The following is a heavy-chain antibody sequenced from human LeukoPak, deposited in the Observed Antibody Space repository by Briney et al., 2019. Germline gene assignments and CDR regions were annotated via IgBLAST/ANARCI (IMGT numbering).Heavy chain of an antibody. CDR1: GGSISSNNYY. Sequence: PSETLSLTCTVSGGSISSNNYYWGWIRQPPGKGLEWIGTIYYSGNTYYSPSLKSRVTISVDTSKSQFSLKLSSVTAADTAVYYCARHFDRFVFDYWGRGTLVTVSS. V-gene: IGHV4-39*01. J-gene: IGHJ4*02. CDR2: IYYSGNT. CDR3: ARHFDRFVFDY.